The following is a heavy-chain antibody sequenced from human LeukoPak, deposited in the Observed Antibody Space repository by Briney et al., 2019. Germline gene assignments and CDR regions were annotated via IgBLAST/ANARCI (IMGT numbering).Heavy chain of an antibody. J-gene: IGHJ4*02. CDR3: ARHARYNWNYAGRVDY. CDR2: PYYSGST. Sequence: SETLSLTCTVSGGTFSSSSFYWGWLPQPPGMELEWIGSPYYSGSTYYNPSLKSRVAIAVDTSKNQFSLKLSSVTAADTAVYYCARHARYNWNYAGRVDYWGQGTLVTVSS. CDR1: GGTFSSSSFY. D-gene: IGHD1-7*01. V-gene: IGHV4-39*01.